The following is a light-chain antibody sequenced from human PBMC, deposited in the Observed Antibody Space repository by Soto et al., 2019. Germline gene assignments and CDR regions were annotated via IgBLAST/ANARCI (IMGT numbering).Light chain of an antibody. V-gene: IGKV1-39*01. CDR1: HNIISY. CDR2: AAS. Sequence: DIQMTQSPSSLSASVGERVTITCLASHNIISYLHWYQHKPGKAPKLLIYAASSLQSGVPSRLSGSGSGKHFTLTLSSLQPEDFATYYCHQSYSNPRTFGGGPKVAIK. CDR3: HQSYSNPRT. J-gene: IGKJ4*01.